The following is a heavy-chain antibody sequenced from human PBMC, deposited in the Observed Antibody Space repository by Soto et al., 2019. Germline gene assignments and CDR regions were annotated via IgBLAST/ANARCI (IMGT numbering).Heavy chain of an antibody. CDR2: IDPSDSYT. J-gene: IGHJ6*02. CDR1: GYSFTSYW. V-gene: IGHV5-10-1*01. Sequence: ESLKISCKGSGYSFTSYWISWVRQMPGKGLEWMGRIDPSDSYTNYSPSFQGHVTISADKSISTAYLQWSSLKASDTAMYYCATKYPYYDFWSGPRYYYYGMDVWGQGTTVTVSS. D-gene: IGHD3-3*01. CDR3: ATKYPYYDFWSGPRYYYYGMDV.